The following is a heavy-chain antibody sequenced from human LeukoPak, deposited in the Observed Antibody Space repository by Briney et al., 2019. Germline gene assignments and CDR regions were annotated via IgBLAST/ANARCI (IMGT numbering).Heavy chain of an antibody. D-gene: IGHD3-22*01. V-gene: IGHV4-39*01. Sequence: KSSETLSLTCTVSGGPINTKTHYWACIRQTPGKGLEWIGSVFYNGNTYYNPSLKSRVTISVDTSKNQFSLRLTSVTAADTAVYYCAKHGEDSSGYYADFFDHCGQGTLVTVSS. J-gene: IGHJ4*02. CDR2: VFYNGNT. CDR1: GGPINTKTHY. CDR3: AKHGEDSSGYYADFFDH.